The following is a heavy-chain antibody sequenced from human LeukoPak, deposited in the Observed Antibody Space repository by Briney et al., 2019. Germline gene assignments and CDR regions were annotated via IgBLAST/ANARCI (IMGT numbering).Heavy chain of an antibody. CDR1: GYTFTGYY. Sequence: GASVKVSCKDSGYTFTGYYMHWVRQAPGQGLEWMGWINPNSGGTNYAQKFQGRVTMTRDTSISTAYMELSRLRSDDTAVYYCARELYYYYGMDVWGQGTTVTVSS. V-gene: IGHV1-2*02. J-gene: IGHJ6*02. CDR2: INPNSGGT. CDR3: ARELYYYYGMDV.